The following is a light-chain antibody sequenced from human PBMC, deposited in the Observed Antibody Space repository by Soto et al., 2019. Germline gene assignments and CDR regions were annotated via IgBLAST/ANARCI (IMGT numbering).Light chain of an antibody. CDR2: GAS. Sequence: EIVLTQSPGTLSLSPGERATLSCRASQGVTTAYLAWYQHKPGQAPRLLIYGASNRATGVPDRFSGSGSGNDVHPPISRLGPGKFSVDSLSQYWGSPPIPFRPGNQMDFK. V-gene: IGKV3-20*01. J-gene: IGKJ3*01. CDR1: QGVTTAY. CDR3: SQYWGSPPIP.